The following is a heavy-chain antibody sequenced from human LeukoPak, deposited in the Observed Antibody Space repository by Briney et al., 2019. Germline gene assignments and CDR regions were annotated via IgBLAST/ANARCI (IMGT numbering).Heavy chain of an antibody. CDR1: GGSISSYY. CDR2: IYYSGST. J-gene: IGHJ4*02. Sequence: SETLSLTCTVSGGSISSYYWSWIRHPPGKGLEWIGYIYYSGSTNYNPSLKSRVTISVDTSKNQFSLKLSSVAAADTAVYYCARGRIEAAGILDYWGQGTLVTVSS. V-gene: IGHV4-59*08. D-gene: IGHD6-13*01. CDR3: ARGRIEAAGILDY.